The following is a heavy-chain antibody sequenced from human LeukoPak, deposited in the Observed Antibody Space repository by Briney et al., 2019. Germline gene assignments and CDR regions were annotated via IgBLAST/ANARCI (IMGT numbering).Heavy chain of an antibody. CDR3: ARGRPGTSPWFDP. J-gene: IGHJ5*02. Sequence: ASVKVSCKASGYTFTGYYMHWVRRAPGQGLEWMGWINPNSGGTNYAQKFQGRVTMTRDTSISTAYMELSRLRSDDTAVYYCARGRPGTSPWFDPWGQGTLVTVSS. D-gene: IGHD2-8*01. CDR2: INPNSGGT. V-gene: IGHV1-2*02. CDR1: GYTFTGYY.